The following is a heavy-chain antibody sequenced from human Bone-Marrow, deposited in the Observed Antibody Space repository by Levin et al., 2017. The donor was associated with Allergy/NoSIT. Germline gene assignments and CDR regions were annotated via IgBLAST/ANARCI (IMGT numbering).Heavy chain of an antibody. J-gene: IGHJ4*02. CDR3: ARHVWGSSSWQLDY. CDR1: GGSISSTTYY. Sequence: SETLSLTCTVSGGSISSTTYYWGWIRQPPGKGLEWIGSFYYSGSTYYNPSLKSRVTISVDTSKNQFSLQLTSVTAADTAVYYCARHVWGSSSWQLDYWGQGTLVTVSS. D-gene: IGHD6-13*01. V-gene: IGHV4-39*01. CDR2: FYYSGST.